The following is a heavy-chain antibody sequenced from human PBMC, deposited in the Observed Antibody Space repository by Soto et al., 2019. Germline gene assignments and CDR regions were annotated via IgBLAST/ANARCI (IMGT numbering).Heavy chain of an antibody. CDR3: ARVGPHYGGAHFDY. D-gene: IGHD4-17*01. J-gene: IGHJ4*02. CDR2: IYYSGST. CDR1: GGSISSGGYY. Sequence: SETLSLTCTVSGGSISSGGYYWSWIRQHPGKGLEWIGYIYYSGSTYYNPSLKSRVTISVDTSKNQFSLKLSSVTAADTAVYYCARVGPHYGGAHFDYWGQGTLVTVSS. V-gene: IGHV4-31*03.